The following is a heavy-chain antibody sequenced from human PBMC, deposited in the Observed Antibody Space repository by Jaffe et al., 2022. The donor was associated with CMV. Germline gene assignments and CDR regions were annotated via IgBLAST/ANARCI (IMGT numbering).Heavy chain of an antibody. CDR1: GYTFTSYG. V-gene: IGHV1-18*04. CDR2: ISAYNGNT. Sequence: QVQLVQSGAEVKKPGASVKVSCKASGYTFTSYGISWVRQAPGQGLEWMGWISAYNGNTNYAQKLQGRVTMTTDTSTSTAYMELRSLRSDDTAVYYCARLVGYCSSTSCPKPGYSSSWYPDYWGQGTLVTVSS. D-gene: IGHD2-2*01. CDR3: ARLVGYCSSTSCPKPGYSSSWYPDY. J-gene: IGHJ4*02.